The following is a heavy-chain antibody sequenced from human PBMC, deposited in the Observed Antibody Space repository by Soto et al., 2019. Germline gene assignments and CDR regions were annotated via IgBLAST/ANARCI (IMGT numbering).Heavy chain of an antibody. CDR3: ARGRGRITIFGVVTYFDY. CDR1: GGSFSGYY. CDR2: INHSGST. Sequence: TLSLTCAVYGGSFSGYYWSWIRQPPGKGLEWIGEINHSGSTNYNPSLKSRVTISVDTSKNQFSLKLSSVTAADTAVYYCARGRGRITIFGVVTYFDYWGQGTLVTVSS. D-gene: IGHD3-3*01. J-gene: IGHJ4*02. V-gene: IGHV4-34*01.